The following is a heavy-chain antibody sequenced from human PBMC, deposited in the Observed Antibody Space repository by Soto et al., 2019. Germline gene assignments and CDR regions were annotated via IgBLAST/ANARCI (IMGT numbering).Heavy chain of an antibody. Sequence: QGQLVQSGAEVKKPGSSVKVSCTASGGTFSSYAISWVRQAPGQGLEWMGGIIPIFGTANYAQKFQGRVTISAYESTSTVYLGVSRLRSEYTAVYSWARESEIVVLGGATKGVWPLFDPWGHGTLVTVSS. CDR3: ARESEIVVLGGATKGVWPLFDP. CDR2: IIPIFGTA. D-gene: IGHD2-15*01. J-gene: IGHJ5*02. V-gene: IGHV1-69*01. CDR1: GGTFSSYA.